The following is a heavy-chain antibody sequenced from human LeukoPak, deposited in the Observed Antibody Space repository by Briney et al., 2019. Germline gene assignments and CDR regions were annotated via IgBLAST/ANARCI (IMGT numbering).Heavy chain of an antibody. CDR1: GDSIISGTFS. CDR2: IYYTGTT. D-gene: IGHD3-3*01. V-gene: IGHV4-61*01. CDR3: ATTSRDFWSGYDY. Sequence: ETLSLTCAVSGDSIISGTFSWSWIRQPPGKGLEYIGYIYYTGTTGYNPSLKSRVTISVNTSKNQFSLELSSVTAADTAVYYCATTSRDFWSGYDYWGQGTLVTVSS. J-gene: IGHJ4*02.